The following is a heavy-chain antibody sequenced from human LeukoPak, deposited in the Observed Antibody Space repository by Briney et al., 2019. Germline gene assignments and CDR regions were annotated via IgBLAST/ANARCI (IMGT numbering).Heavy chain of an antibody. J-gene: IGHJ4*02. Sequence: GGSLRLSCAASGFTFSSYWMSWVRQAPGKGLEWVANIKQDGSEKYYVDSVKGRFTISRDNAKNSLYLQMNSLRAEDTAVYYCATLYGSGSYSPFDYWGQGTLSPSPQ. CDR2: IKQDGSEK. D-gene: IGHD3-10*01. V-gene: IGHV3-7*01. CDR1: GFTFSSYW. CDR3: ATLYGSGSYSPFDY.